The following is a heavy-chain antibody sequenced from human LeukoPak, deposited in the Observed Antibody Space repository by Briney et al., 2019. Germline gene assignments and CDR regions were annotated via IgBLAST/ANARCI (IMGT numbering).Heavy chain of an antibody. D-gene: IGHD2-15*01. CDR1: GFTFRSYS. J-gene: IGHJ5*02. CDR2: ISSSGSTK. V-gene: IGHV3-48*02. CDR3: VVEGYCSGGSCYTNWFDT. Sequence: TGGSLRLSCAASGFTFRSYSMNWVRQAPGKGLEWGSYISSSGSTKYYADSVKGRFTISRDNAKNSLYLQMNSLRDEDTAVYYCVVEGYCSGGSCYTNWFDTWGQGTLVTVSS.